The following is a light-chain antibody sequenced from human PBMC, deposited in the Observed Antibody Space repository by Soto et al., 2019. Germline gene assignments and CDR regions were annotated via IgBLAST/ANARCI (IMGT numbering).Light chain of an antibody. Sequence: DIQMTQSPSTLSASIGDRVTIVCRASQSIGSLLAWYQLQPGKAPRLLIYKASTLESGVPSRFSGSGSGTEFTLTISSVQPDDFATYYCQQYNTYSETWTFGQGTKVDIK. V-gene: IGKV1-5*03. J-gene: IGKJ1*01. CDR3: QQYNTYSETWT. CDR2: KAS. CDR1: QSIGSL.